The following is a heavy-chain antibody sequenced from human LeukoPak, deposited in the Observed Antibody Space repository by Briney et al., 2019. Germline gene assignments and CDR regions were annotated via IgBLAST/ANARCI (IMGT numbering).Heavy chain of an antibody. Sequence: PSETLSLTCAVYGGSFSGYYWSWIRQPPGKGLEWIGEINHSGSTNYNPSLKSRVTISVDTSKNQFSLKLSSVTAADTAVYYCARENYDILTAYDYWGQGTLVTVSS. D-gene: IGHD3-9*01. CDR3: ARENYDILTAYDY. CDR2: INHSGST. V-gene: IGHV4-34*01. J-gene: IGHJ4*02. CDR1: GGSFSGYY.